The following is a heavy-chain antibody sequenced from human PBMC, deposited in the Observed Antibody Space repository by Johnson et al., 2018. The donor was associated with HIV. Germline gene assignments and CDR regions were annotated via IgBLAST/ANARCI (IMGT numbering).Heavy chain of an antibody. CDR1: GFTFSSYD. CDR2: IGTAGDT. V-gene: IGHV3-13*01. Sequence: VQLVESGGGLVQPGGSLRLSCAASGFTFSSYDMHWVRQGTGKGLEWVSAIGTAGDTFYPGSVKGRFTISRENPKNSLYLQMNSLRVEDTALYYCARPVVADYRGAFDIWGQGTMVTVSS. CDR3: ARPVVADYRGAFDI. D-gene: IGHD3-22*01. J-gene: IGHJ3*02.